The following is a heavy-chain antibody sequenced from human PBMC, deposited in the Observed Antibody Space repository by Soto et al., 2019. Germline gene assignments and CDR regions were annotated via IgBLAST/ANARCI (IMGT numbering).Heavy chain of an antibody. CDR1: GFTFSSYS. CDR2: ISSSSSTI. Sequence: PRGSLRLSCAASGFTFSSYSISCVRHPPGKWLEWVSYISSSSSTIYYADSVKGRFTISRDNAKNSLYLQMNSLRDEDTAVYYCARVVGYSSNWIDYWGQGTLVTVSS. J-gene: IGHJ4*02. CDR3: ARVVGYSSNWIDY. D-gene: IGHD6-13*01. V-gene: IGHV3-48*02.